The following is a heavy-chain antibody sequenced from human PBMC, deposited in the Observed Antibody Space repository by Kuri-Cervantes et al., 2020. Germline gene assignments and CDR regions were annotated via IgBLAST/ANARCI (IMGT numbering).Heavy chain of an antibody. V-gene: IGHV4-4*07. J-gene: IGHJ4*02. D-gene: IGHD3-9*01. CDR3: ARDGYFESFIDY. CDR2: IYTSGST. Sequence: SETLSLTCTVSGGSISSYYWSWIRQPAGKGLEWIGRIYTSGSTNYNPSLKSRVTMSVDTSKNQFSLKLSSVTAADTAVYYCARDGYFESFIDYWAREPWSPSPQ. CDR1: GGSISSYY.